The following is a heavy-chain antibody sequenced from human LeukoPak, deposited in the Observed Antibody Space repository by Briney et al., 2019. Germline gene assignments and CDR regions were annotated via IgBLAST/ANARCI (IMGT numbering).Heavy chain of an antibody. CDR2: IGGSDSRT. CDR3: AKDSSSYNWGYMDV. V-gene: IGHV3-23*01. Sequence: GESLRLSCAASGFTFSTYAMTWVRQAPGKGLEWVSIIGGSDSRTYYADSVKGRFTISRDNSKNTLYLQMNSLRAEDTAVYYCAKDSSSYNWGYMDVWGKGTTVIVSS. D-gene: IGHD1-20*01. CDR1: GFTFSTYA. J-gene: IGHJ6*03.